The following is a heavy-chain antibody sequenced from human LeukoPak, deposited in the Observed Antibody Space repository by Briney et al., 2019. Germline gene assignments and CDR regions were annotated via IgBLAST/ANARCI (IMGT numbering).Heavy chain of an antibody. CDR3: ARAVYDSSGPTDY. D-gene: IGHD3-22*01. CDR2: INHSGST. J-gene: IGHJ4*02. CDR1: GGSFSGYY. Sequence: PSETLSLTCAVYGGSFSGYYWSWIRQPPGKGLEWIGEINHSGSTNYNPSLKSRVTISVDTSKNQFSLKLSSVTAADTAVYYCARAVYDSSGPTDYWGQGTLVTVSS. V-gene: IGHV4-34*01.